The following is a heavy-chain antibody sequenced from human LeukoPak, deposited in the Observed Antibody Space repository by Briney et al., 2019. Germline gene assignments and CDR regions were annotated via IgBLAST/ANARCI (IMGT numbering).Heavy chain of an antibody. V-gene: IGHV4-61*02. CDR2: IYTSGST. J-gene: IGHJ6*02. CDR3: AREMATIKYSYYYYGMDV. CDR1: GGSISSGSYY. Sequence: HPSQTLSLTCTVSGGSISSGSYYWSWLRQPAGKGLEWIGRIYTSGSTNYNPSLKSRATISVDTSKNPFSLKLSSVAAADTAVYYCAREMATIKYSYYYYGMDVWGQGTTVTVSS. D-gene: IGHD5-24*01.